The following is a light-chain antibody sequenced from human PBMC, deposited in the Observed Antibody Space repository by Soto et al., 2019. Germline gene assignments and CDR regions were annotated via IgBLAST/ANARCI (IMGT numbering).Light chain of an antibody. V-gene: IGLV2-23*02. Sequence: SALTQPASVSGSPGQSITISCTGTSSDVGSYNLVSWYQHHPGKAPKLLISEVSKRPSGVSNRFSGSKSGNTASLTISGLQAEDDADYYCCSYAGRFYVFGPGTKVTVL. CDR2: EVS. CDR3: CSYAGRFYV. CDR1: SSDVGSYNL. J-gene: IGLJ1*01.